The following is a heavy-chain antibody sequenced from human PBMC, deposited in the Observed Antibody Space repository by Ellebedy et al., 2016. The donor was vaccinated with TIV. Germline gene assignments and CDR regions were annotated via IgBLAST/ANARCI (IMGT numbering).Heavy chain of an antibody. CDR2: ISAYNGNT. D-gene: IGHD3-16*02. CDR3: AREGGAAATPYRWSDP. J-gene: IGHJ5*02. CDR1: GYTFTSYG. Sequence: AASVKVSCKASGYTFTSYGISWVRQAPGQGLEWMGWISAYNGNTNYAQKLQGRVTMTTDTSANTVYMELTSLRFEDTAVYYCAREGGAAATPYRWSDPWGQGTLVTVSS. V-gene: IGHV1-18*01.